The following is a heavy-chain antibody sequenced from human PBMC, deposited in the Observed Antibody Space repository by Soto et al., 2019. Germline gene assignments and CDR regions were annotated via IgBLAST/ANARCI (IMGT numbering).Heavy chain of an antibody. V-gene: IGHV3-33*01. CDR3: ARDQGRSTADGPLGNGLDV. Sequence: QVHLVESGGGVVQPGTYLRLSCEASGFSFSDYGMHWVRQAPGKGLEWMTIIWFDASHEYYADSVKGRFTISRDNSNNTLYLKLNSLTADDRAVSSCARDQGRSTADGPLGNGLDVWGQGTAVTVSS. J-gene: IGHJ6*02. CDR2: IWFDASHE. D-gene: IGHD6-13*01. CDR1: GFSFSDYG.